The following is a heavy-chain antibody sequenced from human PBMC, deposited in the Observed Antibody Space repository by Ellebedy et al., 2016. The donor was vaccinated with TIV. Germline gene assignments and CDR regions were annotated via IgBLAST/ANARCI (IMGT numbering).Heavy chain of an antibody. D-gene: IGHD2-15*01. J-gene: IGHJ4*02. CDR3: ARVGDGSDY. CDR1: GYTFTSDL. CDR2: INPSNGGT. Sequence: AASVKVSCKASGYTFTSDLIHWVRQAPGQGLEWMGVINPSNGGTGYAQKFQGRVTMTRDTSASTVYMELSSLRSEDTAVYYCARVGDGSDYWGQGTLVTVSS. V-gene: IGHV1-46*01.